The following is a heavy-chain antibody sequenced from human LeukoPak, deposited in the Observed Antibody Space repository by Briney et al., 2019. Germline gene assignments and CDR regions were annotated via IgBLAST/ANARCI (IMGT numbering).Heavy chain of an antibody. CDR2: ITHSGST. CDR3: ARQPTRGVN. J-gene: IGHJ4*02. D-gene: IGHD3-10*01. CDR1: VGSFSVYY. Sequence: PSETLSLTCAVYVGSFSVYYWSWVRHPPGRGLEWVGEITHSGSTNYNPSLKSRVTVSVDTSKNQFFLKLSSVTAADTAVYYCARQPTRGVNWGQGTLVTVSS. V-gene: IGHV4-34*01.